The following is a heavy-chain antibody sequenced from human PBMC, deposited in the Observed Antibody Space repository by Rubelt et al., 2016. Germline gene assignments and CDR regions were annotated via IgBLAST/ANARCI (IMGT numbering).Heavy chain of an antibody. J-gene: IGHJ4*02. CDR3: ARQACSGGTCYLDS. CDR2: IYPGDSDT. D-gene: IGHD2-15*01. CDR1: GYNFVTHW. V-gene: IGHV5-51*01. Sequence: EVLLVQSGAEVKKPGESLKISCKGSGYNFVTHWIGWVRQMPGKGLEWMGIIYPGDSDTRYSPSCQGNVTFSADRSIGTAYLHWSSLKVSDTATYYCARQACSGGTCYLDSWGQGALVIVSS.